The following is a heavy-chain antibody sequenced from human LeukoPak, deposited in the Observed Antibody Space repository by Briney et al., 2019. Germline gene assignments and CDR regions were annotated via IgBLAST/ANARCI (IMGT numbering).Heavy chain of an antibody. CDR1: RFTFSNYA. D-gene: IGHD3-10*01. V-gene: IGHV3-23*01. Sequence: PGGSLRLSCAASRFTFSNYAMSWVRQAPGKGLEWVSAFSPSGGGTCYADSVKGRFTISRDNSKNTLYLQLNSLRAEDTAVYYCARVKLWFGELFLPHFDYWGQGTLVTVSS. J-gene: IGHJ4*02. CDR3: ARVKLWFGELFLPHFDY. CDR2: FSPSGGGT.